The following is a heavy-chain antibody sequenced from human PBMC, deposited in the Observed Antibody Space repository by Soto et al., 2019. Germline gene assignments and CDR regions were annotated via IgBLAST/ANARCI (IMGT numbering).Heavy chain of an antibody. Sequence: ESGGGVVQPGRSLRLSCEASGFTFSNYGMHWVRQTPGKGLEWVAVISYDGSLKYYADSVKGRFTISRDTSQNTLYLQMSSLRAEDTAVYFCAKEDYYGSGSYYDYWGQGTLVTVSS. D-gene: IGHD3-10*01. CDR3: AKEDYYGSGSYYDY. CDR2: ISYDGSLK. J-gene: IGHJ4*02. CDR1: GFTFSNYG. V-gene: IGHV3-30*18.